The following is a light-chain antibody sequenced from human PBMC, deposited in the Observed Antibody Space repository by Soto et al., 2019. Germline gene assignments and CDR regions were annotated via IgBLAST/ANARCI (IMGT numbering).Light chain of an antibody. CDR2: ANT. CDR3: QSYDSSSWV. V-gene: IGLV1-40*01. Sequence: QSVLTQPPSVSGAPGQRVTISCTGSSSNIGAGFHVHWYQQLPGTAPKLLIYANTNRPSGVPDRFSGSKSGTSASLAITGLQAEDEADYYCQSYDSSSWVLGGGTKVTVL. J-gene: IGLJ3*02. CDR1: SSNIGAGFH.